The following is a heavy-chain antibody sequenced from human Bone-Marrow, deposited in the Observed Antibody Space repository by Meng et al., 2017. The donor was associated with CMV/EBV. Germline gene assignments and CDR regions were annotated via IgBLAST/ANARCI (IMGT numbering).Heavy chain of an antibody. J-gene: IGHJ6*02. CDR3: ARGGGSHPDYYYGMDV. CDR2: LNGDGGST. CDR1: GFTFGDYA. Sequence: GGSLRLSCTASGFTFGDYAMSWVRQAPGKGLVWVSRLNGDGGSTNYVHSVRGRFTISRDNAKNMLYLQMNSLRAEDTAVYYCARGGGSHPDYYYGMDVWGQGTTVTVSS. D-gene: IGHD3-10*01. V-gene: IGHV3-74*01.